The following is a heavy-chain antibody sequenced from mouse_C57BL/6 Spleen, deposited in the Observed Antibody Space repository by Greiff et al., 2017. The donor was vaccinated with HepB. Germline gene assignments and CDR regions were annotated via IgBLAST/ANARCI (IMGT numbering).Heavy chain of an antibody. V-gene: IGHV5-4*01. CDR1: GFTFSSYA. Sequence: EVQRVESGGGLVKPGGSLKLSCAASGFTFSSYAMSWVRQTPEKRLEWVATISDGGSYTYYPDNVKGRFTISRDNAKNNLYLQMSHLKSEDTAMYYCARNVYFDYWGQGTTLTVSS. CDR3: ARNVYFDY. CDR2: ISDGGSYT. J-gene: IGHJ2*01.